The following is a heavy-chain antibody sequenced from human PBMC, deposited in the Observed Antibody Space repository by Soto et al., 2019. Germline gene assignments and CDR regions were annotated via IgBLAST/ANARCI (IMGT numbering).Heavy chain of an antibody. CDR1: GGTFSRYA. J-gene: IGHJ4*02. CDR3: ASVVEMAGLCY. D-gene: IGHD2-2*01. CDR2: IIPILGTA. V-gene: IGHV1-69*11. Sequence: QVQLVQSGAEVKKPGSSVKVSCKASGGTFSRYAISWVRQAPGQGLEWMGGIIPILGTANYAQKFQGRVTITGDEYKSTAYRELSSLRSDDTAVYYCASVVEMAGLCYWGQGTLVTVSS.